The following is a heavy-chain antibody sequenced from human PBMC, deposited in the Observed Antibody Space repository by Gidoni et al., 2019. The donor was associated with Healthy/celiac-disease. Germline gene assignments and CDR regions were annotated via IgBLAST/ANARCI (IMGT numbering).Heavy chain of an antibody. CDR1: GGSLSSGGYY. CDR3: ARLVDTAMARYYFDY. Sequence: QVQLQESGPGLVKPSQTLSLTCTVPGGSLSSGGYYWSWIRQHPGKGLEWIGYIYYSGSTYYNPSLKSRVTISVDTSKNQFSLKLSSVTAADTAVYYCARLVDTAMARYYFDYWGQGTLVTVSS. D-gene: IGHD5-18*01. CDR2: IYYSGST. J-gene: IGHJ4*02. V-gene: IGHV4-31*03.